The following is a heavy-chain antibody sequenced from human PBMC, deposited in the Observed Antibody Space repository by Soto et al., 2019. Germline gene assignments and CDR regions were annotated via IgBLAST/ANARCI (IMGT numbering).Heavy chain of an antibody. J-gene: IGHJ6*02. Sequence: ASVKVSCKASGYSFTDHYIHWVRQAPGHGLEWLGWINPKTGDTTFAQKFRGWVTTTRDTSITTVYMELTRLKPDDTAVYYCTRDSSSVGPSHDLSNSYLGYTSSGLGVRGQGHSVTVSS. CDR1: GYSFTDHY. D-gene: IGHD3-3*01. CDR2: INPKTGDT. V-gene: IGHV1-2*04. CDR3: TRDSSSVGPSHDLSNSYLGYTSSGLGV.